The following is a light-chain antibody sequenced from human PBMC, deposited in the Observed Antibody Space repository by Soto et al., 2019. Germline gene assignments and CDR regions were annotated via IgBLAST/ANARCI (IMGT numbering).Light chain of an antibody. Sequence: EILMTQSPDTLSVSPGESATLSCRASQRVYSNLAWYQQRPGQAPRLLIYGASTRATGIPARFSGSGSGTDFTLTIRSLQSEDFAVYYCQQYNSWPPWTFGQGTKVDIK. CDR2: GAS. J-gene: IGKJ1*01. V-gene: IGKV3D-15*01. CDR1: QRVYSN. CDR3: QQYNSWPPWT.